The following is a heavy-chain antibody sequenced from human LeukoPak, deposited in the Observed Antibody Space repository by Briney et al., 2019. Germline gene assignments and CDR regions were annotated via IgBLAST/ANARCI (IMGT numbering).Heavy chain of an antibody. CDR1: GFTFSDFW. CDR3: AIATTGRGAFGS. D-gene: IGHD1-1*01. Sequence: PGGSLRLSCAASGFTFSDFWMSWVRQAPGKGLECVASTNEAGGDKLYVDSVKGRFTISRDNSKNSLSLQMNSLTAEDTAIYYCAIATTGRGAFGSWGQGTLSPSP. J-gene: IGHJ4*02. CDR2: TNEAGGDK. V-gene: IGHV3-7*01.